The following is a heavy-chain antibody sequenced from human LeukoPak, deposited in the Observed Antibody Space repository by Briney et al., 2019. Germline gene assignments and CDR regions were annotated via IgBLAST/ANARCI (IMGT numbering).Heavy chain of an antibody. D-gene: IGHD3-3*01. CDR1: GCLFTSYW. CDR2: IYPGDSDT. J-gene: IGHJ5*02. CDR3: ARRSILEWPSPGFDP. Sequence: GESLKISYKGSGCLFTSYWIGWVRQMPGKGLEWMGIIYPGDSDTRYSPSFQGQVTISADKSISTAYLQWSSLKASDTAMYYCARRSILEWPSPGFDPWGQGTLVTVSS. V-gene: IGHV5-51*01.